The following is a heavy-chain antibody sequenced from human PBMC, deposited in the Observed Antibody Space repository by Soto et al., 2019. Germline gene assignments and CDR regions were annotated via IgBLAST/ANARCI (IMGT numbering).Heavy chain of an antibody. Sequence: QVQLVQSGAEVKKPGASVKVSCKASGYTFTSYGISWVRQAPGQGREWMGWISAYSGNTNYAQKLQGRVTMTTDTATSTAYMELRSVRSDDTAVYYCARVYSDYGATLSDLWGRGTLVTVSS. J-gene: IGHJ2*01. V-gene: IGHV1-18*01. CDR3: ARVYSDYGATLSDL. D-gene: IGHD4-17*01. CDR1: GYTFTSYG. CDR2: ISAYSGNT.